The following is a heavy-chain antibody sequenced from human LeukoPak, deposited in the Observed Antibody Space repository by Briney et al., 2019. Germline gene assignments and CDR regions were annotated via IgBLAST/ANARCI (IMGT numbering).Heavy chain of an antibody. Sequence: GGSLRLSCAASGFTFSSYAMSWVRQAPGKGLEWVSAISGSGGSTYYADSVKGRFTISRDNSKNTLYLQMNSLRAEDTAVYYCAKDAEQWLESNYYYYYYMDVWGKGTTVTISS. D-gene: IGHD6-19*01. CDR1: GFTFSSYA. J-gene: IGHJ6*03. V-gene: IGHV3-23*01. CDR3: AKDAEQWLESNYYYYYYMDV. CDR2: ISGSGGST.